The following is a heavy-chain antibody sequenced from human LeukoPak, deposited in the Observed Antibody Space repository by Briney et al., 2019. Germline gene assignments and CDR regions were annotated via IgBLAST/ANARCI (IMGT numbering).Heavy chain of an antibody. Sequence: VASVNVSCKASGYTFTDYYMNWVRQAPGQGLEWMGWINPKSGGTNYAQKFQGRVTMTRDTSITTAYMELSSLRSDDTAMYYCTRALGSDYWGQGTLVTVSS. CDR3: TRALGSDY. J-gene: IGHJ4*02. D-gene: IGHD1-26*01. CDR1: GYTFTDYY. CDR2: INPKSGGT. V-gene: IGHV1-2*02.